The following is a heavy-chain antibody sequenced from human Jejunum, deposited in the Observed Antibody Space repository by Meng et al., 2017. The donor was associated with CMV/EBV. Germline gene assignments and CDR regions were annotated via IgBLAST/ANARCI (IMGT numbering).Heavy chain of an antibody. D-gene: IGHD2-2*01. J-gene: IGHJ4*02. CDR2: IHCGDSRT. CDR1: GYTFATPW. V-gene: IGHV5-51*01. Sequence: KTSGYTFATPWIGWVSQLPGKDLEWMGMIHCGDSRTIYSPLFQGQVTISADKSLNTAYLQWNSLQASDTAMYYCARHYDASWFGYWGQGTLVTVSS. CDR3: ARHYDASWFGY.